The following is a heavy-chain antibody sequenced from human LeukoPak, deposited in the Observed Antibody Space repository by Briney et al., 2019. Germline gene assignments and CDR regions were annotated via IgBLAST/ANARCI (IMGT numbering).Heavy chain of an antibody. Sequence: ASVTVSCKPSGYTFTNYAMNWVRQAPGQGLEWMGWISAYNGNTNYAQKLQGRVTMTTDTSTTTAYMELRSLTSDDTAVYYCARGGSYHAFDIWGQGTMVTVSS. D-gene: IGHD1-26*01. CDR2: ISAYNGNT. CDR1: GYTFTNYA. CDR3: ARGGSYHAFDI. J-gene: IGHJ3*02. V-gene: IGHV1-18*01.